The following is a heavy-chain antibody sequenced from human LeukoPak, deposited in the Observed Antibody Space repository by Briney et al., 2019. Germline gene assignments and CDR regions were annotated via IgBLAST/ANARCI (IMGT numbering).Heavy chain of an antibody. V-gene: IGHV5-51*01. Sequence: GESLKISCKGSGYSFTSYWIGWVRQMPGKGLEWMGIIYPGDSDTRYSPSFQGQVTISADKSISTAYLQWSSLKASDTAMYYCARRYSSSWYVRAYNWFDPWGQGTLVTVSS. CDR3: ARRYSSSWYVRAYNWFDP. CDR1: GYSFTSYW. D-gene: IGHD6-13*01. J-gene: IGHJ5*02. CDR2: IYPGDSDT.